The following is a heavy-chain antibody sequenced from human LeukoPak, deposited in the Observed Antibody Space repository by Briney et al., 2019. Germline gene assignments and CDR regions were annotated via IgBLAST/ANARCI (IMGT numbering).Heavy chain of an antibody. Sequence: GASVKVSCKASGGTFSSYAISWVRQAPGQGLEWMGGIIPIFGTANYAQKFQGRVTITADESTSTAYMELSSLRSEDTAVYYCARARCSSTSCHGVPNYYYYMDVWGKGTTVTVSS. CDR3: ARARCSSTSCHGVPNYYYYMDV. D-gene: IGHD2-2*01. CDR1: GGTFSSYA. CDR2: IIPIFGTA. J-gene: IGHJ6*03. V-gene: IGHV1-69*01.